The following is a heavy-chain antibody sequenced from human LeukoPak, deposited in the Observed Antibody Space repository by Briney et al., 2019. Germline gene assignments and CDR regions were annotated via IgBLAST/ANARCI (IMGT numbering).Heavy chain of an antibody. D-gene: IGHD2-2*01. CDR2: INPNSGGT. CDR3: ARDGDCSSTSCYGWFDP. CDR1: GYTFTGYY. Sequence: ASVKVSSKASGYTFTGYYMHWVRQAPGQGLEWMGWINPNSGGTNYAQKFQGRVTMTRDTSISTAYMELSRLRSDDTAVYYCARDGDCSSTSCYGWFDPWGQGTLVTVSS. J-gene: IGHJ5*02. V-gene: IGHV1-2*02.